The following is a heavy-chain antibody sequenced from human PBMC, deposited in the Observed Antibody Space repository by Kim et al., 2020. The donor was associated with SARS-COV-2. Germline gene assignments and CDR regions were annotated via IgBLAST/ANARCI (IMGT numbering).Heavy chain of an antibody. CDR2: ISSSGSTI. D-gene: IGHD2-2*01. J-gene: IGHJ6*02. Sequence: GGSLRLSCAASGFTFSSYEMNWVRQAPGKGLEWVSYISSSGSTIYYADSVKGRFTISRDNAKNSLYLQMNSLRAEDTAVYYCAKVVVPTKLLMDVWGQGTTVTVSS. CDR3: AKVVVPTKLLMDV. V-gene: IGHV3-48*03. CDR1: GFTFSSYE.